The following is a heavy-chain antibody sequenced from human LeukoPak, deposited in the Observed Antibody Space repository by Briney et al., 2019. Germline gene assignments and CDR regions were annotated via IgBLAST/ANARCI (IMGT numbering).Heavy chain of an antibody. V-gene: IGHV4-34*04. D-gene: IGHD3-10*01. J-gene: IGHJ2*01. Sequence: SETLSLTCAVYGGSLSGYYWSWIRQSPGKGLEWIGEVNQSGSTNNNPSLKSRATISVDTSTNQFSLNLNSVTAADTGVYYCARGRRDPFGSGSYYKANWYFDLWGRGTLVTVSS. CDR3: ARGRRDPFGSGSYYKANWYFDL. CDR1: GGSLSGYY. CDR2: VNQSGST.